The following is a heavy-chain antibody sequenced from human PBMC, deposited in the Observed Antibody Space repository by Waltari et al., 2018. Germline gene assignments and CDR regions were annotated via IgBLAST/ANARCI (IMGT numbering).Heavy chain of an antibody. CDR3: AIFKSQGRGDYDYFDS. J-gene: IGHJ4*02. CDR1: GGSLSGDY. Sequence: QVHLQLSGAALLKPSEPLSLTCPVSGGSLSGDYWSWIRQPPGKGLEWIGEISQPGGIKYTPSLKSRVSISEDRSKNEFSLKVNSVTAADTAVYYCAIFKSQGRGDYDYFDSWGQGTLVTVSS. CDR2: ISQPGGI. V-gene: IGHV4-34*01. D-gene: IGHD4-17*01.